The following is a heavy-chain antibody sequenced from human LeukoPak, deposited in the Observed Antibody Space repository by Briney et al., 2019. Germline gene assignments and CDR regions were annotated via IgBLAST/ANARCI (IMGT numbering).Heavy chain of an antibody. J-gene: IGHJ4*02. CDR3: ARDGDYDFWSGYRPYDY. V-gene: IGHV1-2*02. Sequence: ASVKVSCKASGYTFTGYYMHWVRQAPGQGLEWMGWINPNSGGTNYAQKFQGRVTMTRDTSISTAYMELSRLRSDDTAVYYCARDGDYDFWSGYRPYDYWGQGTLVTVSS. CDR1: GYTFTGYY. D-gene: IGHD3-3*01. CDR2: INPNSGGT.